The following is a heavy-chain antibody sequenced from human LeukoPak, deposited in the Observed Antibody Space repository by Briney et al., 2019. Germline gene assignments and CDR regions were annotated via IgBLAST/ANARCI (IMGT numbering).Heavy chain of an antibody. CDR1: GYTFTSYG. D-gene: IGHD4-17*01. CDR3: ARVRGSTVTTSREYYFDY. V-gene: IGHV1-18*04. CDR2: ISAYNGNP. Sequence: ASVKVSCKASGYTFTSYGISWVRQAPGQGLELMGWISAYNGNPNYAQKLQGRVTMTTDTSTSTAYMELRSLRSDDTAVYYCARVRGSTVTTSREYYFDYWGQGTLVTVSS. J-gene: IGHJ4*02.